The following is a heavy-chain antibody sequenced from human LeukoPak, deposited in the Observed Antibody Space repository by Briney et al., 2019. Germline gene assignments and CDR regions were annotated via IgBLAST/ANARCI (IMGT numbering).Heavy chain of an antibody. D-gene: IGHD2-2*02. CDR3: VRDDALGYCSSTNCYTENWFDP. Sequence: PGGSLRLSCAASGFTFSTYSMNWVRQAPGKGLEWVSYISGSSDTIYYAHSVKGRFTISRHNGKDSLYLQMNSLRAEDTAVYYCVRDDALGYCSSTNCYTENWFDPWGQGTLVIVSS. J-gene: IGHJ5*02. CDR2: ISGSSDTI. CDR1: GFTFSTYS. V-gene: IGHV3-48*01.